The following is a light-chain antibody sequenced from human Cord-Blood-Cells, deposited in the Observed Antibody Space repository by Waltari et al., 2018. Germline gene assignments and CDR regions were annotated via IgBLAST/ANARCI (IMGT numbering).Light chain of an antibody. J-gene: IGLJ2*01. CDR2: QDS. CDR3: QAWDSSTVV. CDR1: KLGAIY. V-gene: IGLV3-1*01. Sequence: SYELTQPPSVYVSPGQPASITCSGDKLGAIYACWYQQKPGQSPALVIYQDSKRPSGIPERFSGSNSGNTATLTISGTQAMDEADYYCQAWDSSTVVFGGGTKLTVL.